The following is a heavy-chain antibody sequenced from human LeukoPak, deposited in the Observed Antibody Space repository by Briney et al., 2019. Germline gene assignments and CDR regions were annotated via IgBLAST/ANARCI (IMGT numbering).Heavy chain of an antibody. CDR2: IIPIFGTA. J-gene: IGHJ4*02. Sequence: SVKVSCKASGGTFSSYAISWVRQDPGQGLEWMGGIIPIFGTANYAQKFQGRVTITTDESTSTAYMELSSLRSEDTAVYYCASDEPYYYDSSGGLDYWGQGTLVTVSS. V-gene: IGHV1-69*05. CDR1: GGTFSSYA. CDR3: ASDEPYYYDSSGGLDY. D-gene: IGHD3-22*01.